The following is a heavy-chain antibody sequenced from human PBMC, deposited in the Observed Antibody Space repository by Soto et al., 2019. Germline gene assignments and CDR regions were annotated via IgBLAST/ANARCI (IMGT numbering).Heavy chain of an antibody. CDR3: AQFLRAARGGGWFGP. V-gene: IGHV4-59*01. CDR1: GGSISSYY. J-gene: IGHJ5*02. Sequence: SETLSLTCTVSGGSISSYYWSWIRQPPGKGLEWIGYIYYSGSTNYKPPLKSRVTISVDTSKNQFSLKLSSVTAADTAVYYCAQFLRAARGGGWFGPWGQGTLVPVS. D-gene: IGHD6-6*01. CDR2: IYYSGST.